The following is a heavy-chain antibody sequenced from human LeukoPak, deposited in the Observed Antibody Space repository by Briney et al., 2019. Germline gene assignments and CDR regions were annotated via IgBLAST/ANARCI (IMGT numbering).Heavy chain of an antibody. CDR3: ARVPYCGGDCTDYYFDY. J-gene: IGHJ4*02. V-gene: IGHV3-33*01. Sequence: SLRLSFAASGFTFSSYGMHWVRQAPGKGLEWVAVIWYDGSNKYYADSVKGRFTISRDNSKNTLYLQMNSLRAEDTAVYYCARVPYCGGDCTDYYFDYWGQGTLVTVSS. CDR1: GFTFSSYG. CDR2: IWYDGSNK. D-gene: IGHD2-21*02.